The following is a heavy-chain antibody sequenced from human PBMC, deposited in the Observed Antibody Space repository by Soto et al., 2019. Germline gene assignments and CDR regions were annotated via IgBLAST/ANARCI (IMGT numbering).Heavy chain of an antibody. CDR1: GYTFTSYG. CDR2: SNAGNGNR. V-gene: IGHV1-3*01. Sequence: GAEVKKPGASVKVSCKASGYTFTSYGISWVRQAPGQRLEWMGWSNAGNGNRKYSQKFQGRVSMTRDTSANTSYMDLSSLTSEDTAVYYCVRGDSSSWNRAFDIWGQGTMVTVSS. D-gene: IGHD6-13*01. J-gene: IGHJ3*02. CDR3: VRGDSSSWNRAFDI.